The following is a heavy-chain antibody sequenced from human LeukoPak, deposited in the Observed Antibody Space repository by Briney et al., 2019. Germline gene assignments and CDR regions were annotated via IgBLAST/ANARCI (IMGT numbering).Heavy chain of an antibody. V-gene: IGHV3-11*04. Sequence: GGSLRLSCAASGFTFSDYYMGWIRQAPGKGLEWVSYISSSGSTIYYADSVRGRFTISRDNSKNTLYLQMNSLRAEDTAVYYCAGYGGSYPYYMDVWGKGTTVTISS. CDR3: AGYGGSYPYYMDV. CDR1: GFTFSDYY. J-gene: IGHJ6*03. D-gene: IGHD1-26*01. CDR2: ISSSGSTI.